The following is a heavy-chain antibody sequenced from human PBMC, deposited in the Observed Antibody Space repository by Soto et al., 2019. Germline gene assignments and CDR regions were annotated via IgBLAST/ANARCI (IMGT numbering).Heavy chain of an antibody. D-gene: IGHD3-16*01. CDR2: ISPYSGNP. Sequence: QVQLVQSGDEVRKPGSSVKVSCKASGYIFVNYGIAWVRQAPGQGLEWMGWISPYSGNPHYASKVPGLLHMATGRSTSTAYMDLGSLTSAATAVYYCAMLDNYVTPTPQDVWGQGTTVTVSS. J-gene: IGHJ6*02. CDR3: AMLDNYVTPTPQDV. V-gene: IGHV1-18*01. CDR1: GYIFVNYG.